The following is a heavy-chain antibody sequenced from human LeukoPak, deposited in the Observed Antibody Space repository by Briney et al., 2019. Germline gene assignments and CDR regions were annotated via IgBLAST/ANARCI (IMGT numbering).Heavy chain of an antibody. CDR3: AKRSIDIVVVPATYYYYYMDV. J-gene: IGHJ6*03. Sequence: GGSLRLSCAASGFTFSSYWMSWVRQAPGKGLEWVANIKQDGSEKYYVDSVKGRFTISRDNAKNSLYLQMNSLRAEDTAVYYCAKRSIDIVVVPATYYYYYMDVWGKGTTVTVSS. D-gene: IGHD2-2*01. CDR2: IKQDGSEK. CDR1: GFTFSSYW. V-gene: IGHV3-7*01.